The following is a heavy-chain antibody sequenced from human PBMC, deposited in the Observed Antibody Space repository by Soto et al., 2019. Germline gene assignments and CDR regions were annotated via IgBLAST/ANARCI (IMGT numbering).Heavy chain of an antibody. CDR3: ARAHYHDSSGPNGHAFDI. Sequence: QVQLVESGGGVVQPGRSLRLSCAASEFTFSDYAMHWVRQAPGKGLEWVAVISDDGDKVFYADSMKDRLTISRDNSKSTLFLQPANLGTEEQALYYCARAHYHDSSGPNGHAFDIWGQGTLVTVSS. D-gene: IGHD3-22*01. J-gene: IGHJ3*02. CDR2: ISDDGDKV. V-gene: IGHV3-30-3*01. CDR1: EFTFSDYA.